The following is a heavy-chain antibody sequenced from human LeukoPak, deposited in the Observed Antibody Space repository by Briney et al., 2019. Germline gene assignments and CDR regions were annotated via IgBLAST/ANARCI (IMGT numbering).Heavy chain of an antibody. D-gene: IGHD3-3*01. CDR2: IYSGDNT. V-gene: IGHV3-53*01. CDR3: AGGFRSAWYLDY. Sequence: GGSLRLSCAASGFTVSSNSMTWFRQAPGKGLERVSIIYSGDNTYYADSVEGRFTISRDNSKNTLYLQMNSLTAEDTAVYYCAGGFRSAWYLDYWGQGTLVTVSP. CDR1: GFTVSSNS. J-gene: IGHJ4*02.